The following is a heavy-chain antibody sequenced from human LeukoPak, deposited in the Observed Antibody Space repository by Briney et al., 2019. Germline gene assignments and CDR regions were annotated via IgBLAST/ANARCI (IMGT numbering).Heavy chain of an antibody. V-gene: IGHV4-59*01. CDR2: IRYTGST. J-gene: IGHJ4*02. CDR1: GGSISSYY. CDR3: ARDHGRSGYYHAY. D-gene: IGHD3-22*01. Sequence: SETLSLTCTVSGGSISSYYWSWIRQPPGKGLEWIGHIRYTGSTNYNPSLKSRVTISVDTSKSQFSLKLTSVTAADTAVYYCARDHGRSGYYHAYWGQGTLVTVSS.